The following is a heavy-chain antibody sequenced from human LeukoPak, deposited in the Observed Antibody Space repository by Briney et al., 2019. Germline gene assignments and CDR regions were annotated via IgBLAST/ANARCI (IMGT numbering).Heavy chain of an antibody. V-gene: IGHV4-39*01. CDR3: VRHGWGSSWYPDY. CDR1: GGSISSNNDY. D-gene: IGHD6-13*01. Sequence: SETLSLTCGVSGGSISSNNDYWGWIRQPPGKGLEWIGSIYYSGSTYYNPSLKSRVTISVDTSKNQFSLKLSSVTAADTAVYYCVRHGWGSSWYPDYWGRGTLVTVSS. CDR2: IYYSGST. J-gene: IGHJ4*02.